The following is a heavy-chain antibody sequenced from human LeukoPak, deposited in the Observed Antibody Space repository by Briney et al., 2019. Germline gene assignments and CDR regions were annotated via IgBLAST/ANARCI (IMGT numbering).Heavy chain of an antibody. D-gene: IGHD6-6*01. CDR3: ARDPPAVAANTYG. J-gene: IGHJ4*02. Sequence: GGSLRLSCAASVVTVSNNYMNWVRQAPGKGLEWVSLIYSGGSTYYADSVKGRFTISRDNSKNTLYLQMNSLRAEDTAVYYCARDPPAVAANTYGWGEGTLVTVSS. V-gene: IGHV3-66*01. CDR2: IYSGGST. CDR1: VVTVSNNY.